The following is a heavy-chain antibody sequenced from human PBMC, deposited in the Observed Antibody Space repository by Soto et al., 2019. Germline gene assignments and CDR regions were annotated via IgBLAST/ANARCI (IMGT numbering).Heavy chain of an antibody. D-gene: IGHD6-19*01. V-gene: IGHV4-39*02. J-gene: IGHJ4*02. CDR3: ARDSSGWWGLDY. CDR1: GGSISSSSYY. Sequence: QLQLQESGPGLVKPSETLSLTCTVSGGSISSSSYYWGWIRQPPGKGLEWIGSIYYSGSTYYNPSLKIRVTISVDTSKNQFSLKLSSVTAADTAVYYCARDSSGWWGLDYWGQGTLVTVSS. CDR2: IYYSGST.